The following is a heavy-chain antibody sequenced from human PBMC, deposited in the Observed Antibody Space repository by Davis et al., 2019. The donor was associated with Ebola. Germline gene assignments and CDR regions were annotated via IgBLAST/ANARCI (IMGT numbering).Heavy chain of an antibody. D-gene: IGHD3/OR15-3a*01. CDR3: ASGDGRGRSYDMDV. V-gene: IGHV3-7*03. CDR1: GFTFSSYW. J-gene: IGHJ6*02. Sequence: GGSLRLSCAASGFTFSSYWMTWVRQAPGKGLEWVANIKQDESEKYYVDSVKGRFTISRDNAKNSLYLQLNSLRAEDTALYYCASGDGRGRSYDMDVWGQGTTVTVSS. CDR2: IKQDESEK.